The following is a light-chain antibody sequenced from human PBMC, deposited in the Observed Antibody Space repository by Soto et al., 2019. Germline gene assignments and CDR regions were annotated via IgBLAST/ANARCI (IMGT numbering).Light chain of an antibody. J-gene: IGKJ4*01. Sequence: EIVLTQSPGILSLSPGERASLSCGASQSISSSFLAWYQQKPGQAPRLLIYGASTRATGIPARFSGSGSGTEFTLTISSLQSEDFAVYYCQQYNDWPLLTFGGGTKVDIK. V-gene: IGKV3-15*01. CDR3: QQYNDWPLLT. CDR2: GAS. CDR1: QSISSS.